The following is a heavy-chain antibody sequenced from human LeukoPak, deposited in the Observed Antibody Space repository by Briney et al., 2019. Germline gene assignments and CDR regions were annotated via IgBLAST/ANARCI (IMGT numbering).Heavy chain of an antibody. CDR3: ARSEYYYDSSGYYDY. Sequence: PGGSLRLSCAASGFTFSSYSMNWVRQAPGKGLEWVSGINWNGGSTGYADSVKGRFTISRDNAKNSLYLQMNSLRVEDTALYYCARSEYYYDSSGYYDYWGQGTLVTVSS. D-gene: IGHD3-22*01. CDR2: INWNGGST. V-gene: IGHV3-20*04. CDR1: GFTFSSYS. J-gene: IGHJ4*02.